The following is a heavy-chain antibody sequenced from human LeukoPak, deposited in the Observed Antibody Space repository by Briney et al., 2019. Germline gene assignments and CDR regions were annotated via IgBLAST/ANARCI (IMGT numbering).Heavy chain of an antibody. CDR1: GFTFSSYA. V-gene: IGHV3-30*04. CDR3: ARGSILCP. Sequence: GGSLRLSCAASGFTFSSYAMHWVRQAPGKGLEWVAVISYDGSNKYYADSVKGRFTISRDNSKTTLYLQMNSLRAEDTAVYYCARGSILCPWGQGTLVTVSS. CDR2: ISYDGSNK. J-gene: IGHJ5*02. D-gene: IGHD3-10*01.